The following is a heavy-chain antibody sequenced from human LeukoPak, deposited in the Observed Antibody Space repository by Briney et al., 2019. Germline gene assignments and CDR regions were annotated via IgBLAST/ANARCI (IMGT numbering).Heavy chain of an antibody. CDR2: ISDSGGAT. Sequence: GGSLRLSCAASGFTFSSYGMSWVRQAPGEGLEWVSAISDSGGATYYADSVKGRFTISRDNYKDTLYLQVNSLRSDDTAVYYCAKVAVGWVAFEYWGQGTLVTVSS. J-gene: IGHJ4*02. CDR3: AKVAVGWVAFEY. CDR1: GFTFSSYG. V-gene: IGHV3-23*01. D-gene: IGHD2-15*01.